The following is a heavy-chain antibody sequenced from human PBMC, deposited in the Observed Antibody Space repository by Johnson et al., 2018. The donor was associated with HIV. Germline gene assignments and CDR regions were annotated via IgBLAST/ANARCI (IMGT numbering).Heavy chain of an antibody. CDR1: GFPFSSYA. J-gene: IGHJ3*02. D-gene: IGHD7-27*01. CDR2: IGGSGAGT. V-gene: IGHV3-23*04. Sequence: EVQLVESGGGVVQPGGSLRLSCAASGFPFSSYAMTWVRQAPGKGLEWVSTIGGSGAGTFYAASVRGRFTVSRDNDKNSLYLQMNSLRAEDTAVYYCARVKSYGNWGSRKGGRESRAAFDIWGQGTMVTVSS. CDR3: ARVKSYGNWGSRKGGRESRAAFDI.